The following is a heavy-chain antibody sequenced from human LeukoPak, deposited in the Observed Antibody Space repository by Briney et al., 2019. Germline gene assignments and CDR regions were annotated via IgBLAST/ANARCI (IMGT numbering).Heavy chain of an antibody. CDR3: AKDIGSHYYGSGN. CDR1: GFTFDDYA. V-gene: IGHV3-9*01. CDR2: ISWNSGSI. Sequence: GGSLRLSCAASGFTFDDYAMHWVRQAPGKGLEWVSGISWNSGSIGYADSVKGRFTISRDNAKNSLYLQMNSLRAEDTALYYCAKDIGSHYYGSGNWGQGTLVTVSS. J-gene: IGHJ4*02. D-gene: IGHD3-10*01.